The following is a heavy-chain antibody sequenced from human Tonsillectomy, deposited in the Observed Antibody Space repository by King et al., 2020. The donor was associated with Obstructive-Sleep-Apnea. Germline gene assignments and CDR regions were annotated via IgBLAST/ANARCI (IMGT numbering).Heavy chain of an antibody. D-gene: IGHD6-13*01. V-gene: IGHV3-23*04. CDR2: ISHNGGST. J-gene: IGHJ1*01. CDR3: AKAGAGIASDATEYFQH. Sequence: VQLVESGGGLMQPGGSLRLSCAGSGFTFRSYAMTWVRQAPGKGLEWVSTISHNGGSTYYADSVKGRFTISRDNSKNTFYLHMNSLRAEDTAVYYCAKAGAGIASDATEYFQHWGQGTLVTVSS. CDR1: GFTFRSYA.